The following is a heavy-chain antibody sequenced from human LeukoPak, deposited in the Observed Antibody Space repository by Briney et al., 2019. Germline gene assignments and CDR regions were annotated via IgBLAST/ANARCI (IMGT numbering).Heavy chain of an antibody. Sequence: ASVKVSCKASGYTFTSYYMHWVRQAPGQGLEWRGIINPSGGSTSYAQKFQGRVTMTRDMSTSTVYMQLSSLRSEDTAVYYCARGAYGGTNWFDPWGQGTLVTVSS. D-gene: IGHD4-23*01. CDR3: ARGAYGGTNWFDP. J-gene: IGHJ5*02. V-gene: IGHV1-46*01. CDR2: INPSGGST. CDR1: GYTFTSYY.